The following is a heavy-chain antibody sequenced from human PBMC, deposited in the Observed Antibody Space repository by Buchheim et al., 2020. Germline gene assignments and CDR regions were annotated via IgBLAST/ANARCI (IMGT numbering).Heavy chain of an antibody. D-gene: IGHD3-9*01. CDR3: ASRNYDVLTQTLFFDY. J-gene: IGHJ4*02. CDR1: GGSIRSRTYY. CDR2: IYYTGST. Sequence: QLQESGPGLVKPSETLSLTCTVSGGSIRSRTYYWGWIRQPPGKGLEWIGSIYYTGSTYYNPSLKSRVTISVDTSKNQFSLNLRSVTAADTAVYYCASRNYDVLTQTLFFDYWGQGAL. V-gene: IGHV4-39*01.